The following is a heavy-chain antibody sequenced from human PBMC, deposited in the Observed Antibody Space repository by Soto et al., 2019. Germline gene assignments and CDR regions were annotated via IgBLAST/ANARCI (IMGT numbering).Heavy chain of an antibody. Sequence: PGGSLILSCAASGFTFSSYWMSWVRQAPGKGLEWVAFIKGDGSEKHYVDSVKGRFTISRDNAKNSLFLQMNSLRAEDTALYHCARDLSYDFWSGYYFFSPPYFDCWGQRTLVTVSS. CDR2: IKGDGSEK. D-gene: IGHD3-3*01. V-gene: IGHV3-7*01. J-gene: IGHJ4*02. CDR3: ARDLSYDFWSGYYFFSPPYFDC. CDR1: GFTFSSYW.